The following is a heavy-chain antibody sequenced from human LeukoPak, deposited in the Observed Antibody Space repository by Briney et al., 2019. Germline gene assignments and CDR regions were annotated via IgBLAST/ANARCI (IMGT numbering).Heavy chain of an antibody. V-gene: IGHV3-23*01. CDR2: ISGSGGST. CDR1: GFTFSNYA. J-gene: IGHJ4*02. Sequence: PGGSLRLSCAASGFTFSNYAMSWVRQALGKGLEWVSAISGSGGSTYYADSVKGRFTISRDNSKNTLYLQMNSLRAEDTAVYYCAKSYSSSWSPFFDYWGQGTLVTVSS. CDR3: AKSYSSSWSPFFDY. D-gene: IGHD6-13*01.